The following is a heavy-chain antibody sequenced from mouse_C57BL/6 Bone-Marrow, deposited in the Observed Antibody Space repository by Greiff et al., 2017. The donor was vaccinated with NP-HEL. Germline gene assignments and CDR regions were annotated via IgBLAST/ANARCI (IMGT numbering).Heavy chain of an antibody. CDR2: IYPRSGNT. CDR1: GYTFTSYG. D-gene: IGHD2-3*01. J-gene: IGHJ4*01. CDR3: ASIASYAMDY. Sequence: VQLQQSGAELARPGASVKLSCKASGYTFTSYGISWVKQRPGQGLEWIGEIYPRSGNTYYNEKFKGKATLTADKSSSTAYMQLRSLTSEDSAVYFCASIASYAMDYWGQGTSVTVSS. V-gene: IGHV1-81*01.